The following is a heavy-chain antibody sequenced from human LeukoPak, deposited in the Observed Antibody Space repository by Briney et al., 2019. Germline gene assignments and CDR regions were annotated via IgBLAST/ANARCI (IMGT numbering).Heavy chain of an antibody. CDR2: IYYSGST. J-gene: IGHJ5*02. D-gene: IGHD2-2*01. Sequence: KPSETLSLTCIVSSGSINDYYWSWIRQPPGKGLEWIGYIYYSGSTSYNPSLKSRATISVDTSKNHLSLKLSSVTAADTAVYYCASVHNSRTYWFDPWGQGTLVTVSP. V-gene: IGHV4-59*01. CDR1: SGSINDYY. CDR3: ASVHNSRTYWFDP.